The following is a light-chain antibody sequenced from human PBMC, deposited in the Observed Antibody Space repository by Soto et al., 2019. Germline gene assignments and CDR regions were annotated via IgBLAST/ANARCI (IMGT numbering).Light chain of an antibody. CDR1: QSVLYSSNNKKY. CDR3: QQYYSIPQT. CDR2: WAS. V-gene: IGKV4-1*01. Sequence: DIVMTQSPDSLAVSLGERATINCKSSQSVLYSSNNKKYLAWYQQKPGQPPKLLIYWASTRESGVPDRFSGSGSGTDFTLTISSLQAEDVAVYFCQQYYSIPQTFGQGTKVEI. J-gene: IGKJ1*01.